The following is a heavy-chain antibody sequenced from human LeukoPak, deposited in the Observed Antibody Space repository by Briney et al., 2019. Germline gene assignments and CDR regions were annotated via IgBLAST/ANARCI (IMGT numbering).Heavy chain of an antibody. CDR2: TWYDGGNK. D-gene: IGHD3-3*01. Sequence: GGSLRLSCAASGFTFSSYGMHWVRQAPGKGLEWVAVTWYDGGNKFYADSVKGRFTVSRDNSRNTLYLQLNSLRVEDTATYYCARFWSISLIYYWGQGTLVTVSS. CDR3: ARFWSISLIYY. V-gene: IGHV3-33*01. J-gene: IGHJ4*02. CDR1: GFTFSSYG.